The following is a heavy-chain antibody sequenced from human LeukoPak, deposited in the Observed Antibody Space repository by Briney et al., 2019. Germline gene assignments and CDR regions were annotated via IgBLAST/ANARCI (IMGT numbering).Heavy chain of an antibody. CDR3: AVVVPAATRIGYYGMDV. D-gene: IGHD2-2*01. CDR1: GGSFSGYY. J-gene: IGHJ6*02. V-gene: IGHV4-34*01. Sequence: SETLSLTCAVYGGSFSGYYWSWIRQPPGKGLEWIGEINHSGSTNYNPSLKSRVTISVDTSKNQFSLKLSSVTAADTAVYYCAVVVPAATRIGYYGMDVWGQGTTVTVSS. CDR2: INHSGST.